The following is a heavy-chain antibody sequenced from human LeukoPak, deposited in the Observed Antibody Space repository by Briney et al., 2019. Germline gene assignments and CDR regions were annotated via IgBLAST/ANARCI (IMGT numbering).Heavy chain of an antibody. J-gene: IGHJ6*01. Sequence: SETLSLTCAVYGESFSHYYWNWIRQSPGKGLEWIGEIDEIGRTNYNPSLKSRVTILVDKTKNQFSLKLSPVIAADTAVYYCASPIFCSSTRCTGAMDVWGQGTTVIVSS. CDR1: GESFSHYY. V-gene: IGHV4-34*01. CDR3: ASPIFCSSTRCTGAMDV. D-gene: IGHD2-2*01. CDR2: IDEIGRT.